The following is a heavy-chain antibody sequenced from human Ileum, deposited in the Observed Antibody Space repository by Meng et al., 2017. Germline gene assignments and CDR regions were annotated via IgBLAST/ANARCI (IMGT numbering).Heavy chain of an antibody. Sequence: GESLKISWAASGFTFSDHYMDWVRQAPGKGLEWIGRLRNKANSYTTEYAASVKGRFTISPDDSKNSLYLQMNSLTTEDTAVYYCGMSYGGRLSHYGIDVWGQGTTVTVSS. D-gene: IGHD4-23*01. J-gene: IGHJ6*02. CDR1: GFTFSDHY. V-gene: IGHV3-72*01. CDR3: GMSYGGRLSHYGIDV. CDR2: LRNKANSYTT.